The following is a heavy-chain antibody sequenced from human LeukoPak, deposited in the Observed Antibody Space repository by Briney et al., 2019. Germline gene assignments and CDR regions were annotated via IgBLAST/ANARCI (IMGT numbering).Heavy chain of an antibody. Sequence: SVKVSCKASGGTFSSYAFSWVRQAPGQGLEWMAGIIPIFGTTNYAQKFQGRVTITADESTSTAYMELSSLRSEDTAVYYCTREGGIVGATETYNWFDPWGQGTLVTVSS. J-gene: IGHJ5*02. CDR3: TREGGIVGATETYNWFDP. CDR1: GGTFSSYA. D-gene: IGHD1-26*01. V-gene: IGHV1-69*13. CDR2: IIPIFGTT.